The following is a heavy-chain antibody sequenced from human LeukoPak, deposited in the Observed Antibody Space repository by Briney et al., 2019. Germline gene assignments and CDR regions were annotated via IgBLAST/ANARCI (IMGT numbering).Heavy chain of an antibody. D-gene: IGHD2-15*01. CDR1: GGSISSSSYY. CDR3: ARGVVAAKPPRAWFDP. J-gene: IGHJ5*02. CDR2: IYYSGST. Sequence: RSSETLSLTCTVSGGSISSSSYYWGWIRQPPGKGLEWIGSIYYSGSTYYNPSLKSRVTISVDTSKNQFSLKLSSVTAADTAVYYCARGVVAAKPPRAWFDPWGQGTLVTVSS. V-gene: IGHV4-39*07.